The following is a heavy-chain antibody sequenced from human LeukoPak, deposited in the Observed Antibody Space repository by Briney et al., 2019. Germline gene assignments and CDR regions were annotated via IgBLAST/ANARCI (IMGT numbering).Heavy chain of an antibody. J-gene: IGHJ6*04. Sequence: ASVKVSFKASGYTFTNYGISWVRQAPGQGLEWMGWISGYNGNTNYAQKVQGRVTMTTDTSTSTAYMELRSLRSDDTAVYYCARVETMVRGGYDYYYYGMDVWGKGTTVTVSA. CDR1: GYTFTNYG. V-gene: IGHV1-18*04. D-gene: IGHD3-10*01. CDR3: ARVETMVRGGYDYYYYGMDV. CDR2: ISGYNGNT.